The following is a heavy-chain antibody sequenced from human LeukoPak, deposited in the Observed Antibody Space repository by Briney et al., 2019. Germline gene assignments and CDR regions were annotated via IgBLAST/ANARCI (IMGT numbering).Heavy chain of an antibody. CDR2: ISSSGSTI. CDR3: ARVVGVFYDSSGFYFDY. D-gene: IGHD3-22*01. Sequence: GGSLRLSCAASGFTFSSYEMNWVRQAPGKGLQWVSYISSSGSTIYYADSVKGRFTISRDNAKNSLYLQMNSLRAEDTAVYYCARVVGVFYDSSGFYFDYWGQGTLVTVSS. CDR1: GFTFSSYE. J-gene: IGHJ4*02. V-gene: IGHV3-48*03.